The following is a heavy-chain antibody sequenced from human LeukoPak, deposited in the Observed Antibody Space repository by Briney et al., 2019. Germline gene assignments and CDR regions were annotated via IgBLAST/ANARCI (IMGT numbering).Heavy chain of an antibody. CDR1: GYTFTSYD. V-gene: IGHV1-46*01. D-gene: IGHD6-19*01. Sequence: ASVKVSCKASGYTFTSYDINWARQAPGQGLEWMGVIGPSGGRTTYAQKFQGRVTMTRDMSTSTVYMELSSLTSEDTAVYYCAKCRVSSSGSADYWGQGTQVTVSA. CDR2: IGPSGGRT. J-gene: IGHJ4*02. CDR3: AKCRVSSSGSADY.